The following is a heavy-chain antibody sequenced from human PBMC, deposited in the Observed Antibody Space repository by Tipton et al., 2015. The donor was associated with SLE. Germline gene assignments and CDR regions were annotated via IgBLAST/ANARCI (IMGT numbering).Heavy chain of an antibody. CDR3: ANGGGQVDPFVD. J-gene: IGHJ4*02. V-gene: IGHV4-39*07. Sequence: TLSLTCTVSGGSISSSSYYWGWIRQPPGKGLEWIGIIYYIGSTYYNPSLKSRVTISVDTSKNQFSLKLSSVNAADTAVYYCANGGGQVDPFVDWGQGTLVTVSS. D-gene: IGHD1-26*01. CDR1: GGSISSSSYY. CDR2: IYYIGST.